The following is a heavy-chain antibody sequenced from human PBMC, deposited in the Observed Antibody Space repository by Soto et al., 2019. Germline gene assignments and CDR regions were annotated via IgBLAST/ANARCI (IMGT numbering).Heavy chain of an antibody. J-gene: IGHJ4*02. V-gene: IGHV4-39*01. Sequence: PSETLSLTCTVSGGSISSSSYYGGWIRQPPGKGLEWIGSIYYSGSTYYNPSLKSRVTISVDTSKNQFSLKLSSVTAADTAVYYCARNAPLYFDYWGQGTLVTVSS. CDR3: ARNAPLYFDY. CDR1: GGSISSSSYY. CDR2: IYYSGST.